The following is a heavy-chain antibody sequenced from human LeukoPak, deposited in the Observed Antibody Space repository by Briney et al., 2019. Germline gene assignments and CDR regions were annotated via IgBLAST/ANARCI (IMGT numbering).Heavy chain of an antibody. CDR2: ISAYNGNT. V-gene: IGHV1-18*01. Sequence: GASVKVSCKASGYTFTSYGISWVRQAPGQGLEWMGWISAYNGNTNYAQKLQGRVTMTTDTSTSTAYVELRSLRSDDTAVYYCARYSSGWYVDYWGQGTLVTVSS. J-gene: IGHJ4*02. D-gene: IGHD6-19*01. CDR3: ARYSSGWYVDY. CDR1: GYTFTSYG.